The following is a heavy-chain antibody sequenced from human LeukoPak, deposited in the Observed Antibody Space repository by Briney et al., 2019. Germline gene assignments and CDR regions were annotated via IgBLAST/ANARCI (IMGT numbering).Heavy chain of an antibody. Sequence: GGSLRLSCAASGFTVSSNYMSWVRQAPGKGLEWVSVIYSGGSTYYADSVKGRFTISRDNSKNTLYLQMNSLRAEDTAVYYCAKSIVEATFDYWGQGTLVTVSS. D-gene: IGHD1-26*01. V-gene: IGHV3-53*01. CDR2: IYSGGST. CDR1: GFTVSSNY. CDR3: AKSIVEATFDY. J-gene: IGHJ4*02.